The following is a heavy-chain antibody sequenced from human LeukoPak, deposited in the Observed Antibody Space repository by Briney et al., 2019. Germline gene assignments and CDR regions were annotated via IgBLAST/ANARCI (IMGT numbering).Heavy chain of an antibody. V-gene: IGHV3-30*18. CDR3: AKDASITMIVDLSA. Sequence: GGSLRLSCAASGFTFSSYGMHWVRQAPGKGLEWVAVISYDGSNKYYADSVKGRFTISRDNSKNTLYLQMNSLRAEDTAVYYCAKDASITMIVDLSAWGQGTLVTVSS. J-gene: IGHJ5*02. CDR1: GFTFSSYG. CDR2: ISYDGSNK. D-gene: IGHD3-22*01.